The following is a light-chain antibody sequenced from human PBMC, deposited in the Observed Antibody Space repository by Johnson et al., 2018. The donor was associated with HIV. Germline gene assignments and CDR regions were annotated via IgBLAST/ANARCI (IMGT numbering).Light chain of an antibody. V-gene: IGLV1-51*02. CDR1: TSNIGNNY. J-gene: IGLJ1*01. CDR3: GTWDNSLSAV. CDR2: END. Sequence: QAVLTQPPSVSAAPGQKVTISCSGSTSNIGNNYVSWYQQLPGTAPRLLIYENDKRPSGIPDRFSGSKSGTSATLCITALQTGDEADYYCGTWDNSLSAVFGTGTKVTVL.